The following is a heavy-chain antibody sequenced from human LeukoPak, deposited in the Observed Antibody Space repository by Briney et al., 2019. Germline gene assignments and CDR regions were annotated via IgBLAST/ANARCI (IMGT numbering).Heavy chain of an antibody. CDR1: GFTFSSYG. CDR2: ISYDGINK. Sequence: GRSLRLSCAASGFTFSSYGMHWVRQAPGKGLEWVAVISYDGINKYYADSVKGRFTISRDNSKNTLYLQVNSLRAEDTAVYYCAKDKPSGYDYRVFPDYWGQGTLVTVSS. CDR3: AKDKPSGYDYRVFPDY. V-gene: IGHV3-30*18. D-gene: IGHD5-12*01. J-gene: IGHJ4*02.